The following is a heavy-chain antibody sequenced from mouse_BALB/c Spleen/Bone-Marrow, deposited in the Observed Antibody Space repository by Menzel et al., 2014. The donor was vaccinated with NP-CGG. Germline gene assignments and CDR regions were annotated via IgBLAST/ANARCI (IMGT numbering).Heavy chain of an antibody. J-gene: IGHJ1*01. CDR3: ARRGFDNSYRYFGV. CDR1: GFTFSSYG. Sequence: DVMLVESGGDLVKPGGSLKLSCAASGFTFSSYGMSWVRQTPDESLEWVATISSGGSHTYYPDSVKGRFTISRDNAKNTLYLQMSSLKSEDTAIYYCARRGFDNSYRYFGVWGAGTMVTVSS. CDR2: ISSGGSHT. V-gene: IGHV5-6*02.